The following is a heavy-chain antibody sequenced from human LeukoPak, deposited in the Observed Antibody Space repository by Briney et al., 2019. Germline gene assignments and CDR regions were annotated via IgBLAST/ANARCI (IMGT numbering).Heavy chain of an antibody. CDR2: ISGSGGST. J-gene: IGHJ4*02. CDR3: AKDPYSSSWTHYFDY. D-gene: IGHD6-13*01. Sequence: GGSLRLSCAASGLTFSSYAMSWVRQAPGKGLEWVSAISGSGGSTYYADSVKGRFTISRDNSKNTLYLQMNSLRAEDTAVYYCAKDPYSSSWTHYFDYWGQGTLVTVSS. V-gene: IGHV3-23*01. CDR1: GLTFSSYA.